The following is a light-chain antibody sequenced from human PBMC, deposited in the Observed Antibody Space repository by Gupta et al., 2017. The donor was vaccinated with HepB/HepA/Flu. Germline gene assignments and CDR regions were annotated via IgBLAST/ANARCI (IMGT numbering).Light chain of an antibody. CDR3: QEWGSDTVV. J-gene: IGLJ2*01. V-gene: IGLV3-1*01. CDR1: RLGDTY. Sequence: SYELTQPPSVSVSPGQTAIITCSGDRLGDTYTSWYQQMPGQSPLLVMYQDSKRPSGIPERFSGSNSGNTATLTIRGTQAMDEADYYCQEWGSDTVVFGGGTKLTVL. CDR2: QDS.